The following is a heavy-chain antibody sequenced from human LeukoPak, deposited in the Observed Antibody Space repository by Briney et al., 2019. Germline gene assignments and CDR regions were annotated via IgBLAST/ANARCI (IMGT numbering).Heavy chain of an antibody. CDR2: ISSSGDTI. J-gene: IGHJ4*02. V-gene: IGHV3-48*03. Sequence: GGSLRLSCAASGFTFSSYEMNWVRQAPGKGLEWTSYISSSGDTIFYVDSVKGRFTISRDNAKNSLYLQMNSLRAEDSAIYYCARGWFDYWGQGTLVTVSS. CDR3: ARGWFDY. CDR1: GFTFSSYE.